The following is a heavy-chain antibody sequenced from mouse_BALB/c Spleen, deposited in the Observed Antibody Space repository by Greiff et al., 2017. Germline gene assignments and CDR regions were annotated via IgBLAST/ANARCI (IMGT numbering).Heavy chain of an antibody. D-gene: IGHD4-1*01. V-gene: IGHV14-3*02. J-gene: IGHJ4*01. CDR3: ARAGTGAMDY. CDR2: IDPANGNT. Sequence: EVQLQESGAELVRPGALVKLSCKASGFNIKDTYMHWVKQRPEQGLEWIGRIDPANGNTKYDPKFQGKATITADTSSNTAYLQLSSLTSEDTAVYYCARAGTGAMDYWGQGTSVTVSS. CDR1: GFNIKDTY.